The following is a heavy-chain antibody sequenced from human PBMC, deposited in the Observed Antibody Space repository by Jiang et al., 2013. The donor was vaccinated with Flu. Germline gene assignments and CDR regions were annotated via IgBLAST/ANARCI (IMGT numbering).Heavy chain of an antibody. Sequence: GAEVKKPGASVKVSCKASGYTFTSYYMHWVRQAPGQGLEWMGIINPSGGSTSYAQKFQGRVTMTRDTSTSTVYMELSSLRSEDTAVYYCARDWGSSWYGGYNWFDPWGQGTLVTVSS. J-gene: IGHJ5*02. CDR2: INPSGGST. D-gene: IGHD6-13*01. CDR1: GYTFTSYY. V-gene: IGHV1-46*01. CDR3: ARDWGSSWYGGYNWFDP.